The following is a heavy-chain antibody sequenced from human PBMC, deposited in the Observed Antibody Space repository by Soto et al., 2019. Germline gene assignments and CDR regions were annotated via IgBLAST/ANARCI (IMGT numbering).Heavy chain of an antibody. V-gene: IGHV3-23*01. CDR3: VKNSGWFNT. D-gene: IGHD3-10*01. CDR2: ILDTGTTV. Sequence: GGSLRLSCAASGFPFSSTDMSWVRQAPGKGLEWVSTILDTGTTVFYADSVKGRFTVSRDNSNNTLYVQMNNLRADDTAVYYCVKNSGWFNTWGQGALVTVS. CDR1: GFPFSSTD. J-gene: IGHJ5*02.